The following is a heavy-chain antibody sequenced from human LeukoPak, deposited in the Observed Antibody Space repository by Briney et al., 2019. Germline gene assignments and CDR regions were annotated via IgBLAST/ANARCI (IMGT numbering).Heavy chain of an antibody. CDR3: SKALPLTRAWALKY. D-gene: IGHD2-2*01. CDR1: GFIFSDAW. J-gene: IGHJ1*01. CDR2: IKSKGSGGTT. Sequence: PGGSLRLSCTASGFIFSDAWMTWVRQAPGQGPEWVGRIKSKGSGGTTDYASSVKGRFTISRDDSQNTLYLQIHSLRTEATAVYYCSKALPLTRAWALKYWGQGALVTVSS. V-gene: IGHV3-15*03.